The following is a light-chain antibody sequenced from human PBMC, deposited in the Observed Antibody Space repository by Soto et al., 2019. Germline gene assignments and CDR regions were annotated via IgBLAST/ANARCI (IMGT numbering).Light chain of an antibody. V-gene: IGKV3-20*01. CDR2: GAS. J-gene: IGKJ5*01. CDR3: QQYGTSPRT. Sequence: EIVLAQSPATLSLSPGEGATLSCRASQSFSNYLAWYQQKPGQAPRLFIYGASSRATGIPDRFSGSGSGTDFTLTISRLEPEDFAVYICQQYGTSPRTFGQGTRLEIK. CDR1: QSFSNY.